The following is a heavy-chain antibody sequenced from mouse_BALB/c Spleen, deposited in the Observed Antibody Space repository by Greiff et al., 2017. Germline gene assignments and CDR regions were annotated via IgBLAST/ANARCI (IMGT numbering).Heavy chain of an antibody. CDR2: IWRGGST. CDR1: GFSLTSYG. CDR3: AKRDGNYGGAMDY. Sequence: QVHVKQSGPSLVQPSQSLSITCTVSGFSLTSYGVHWVRQSPGKGLEWLGVIWRGGSTDYNAAFMSRLSITKDNSKSQVFFKMNSLQADDTAIYYCAKRDGNYGGAMDYWGQGTSVTVSS. D-gene: IGHD2-1*01. J-gene: IGHJ4*01. V-gene: IGHV2-5-1*01.